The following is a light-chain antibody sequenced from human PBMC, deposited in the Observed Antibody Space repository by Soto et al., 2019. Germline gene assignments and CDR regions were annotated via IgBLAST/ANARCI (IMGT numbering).Light chain of an antibody. CDR2: GAS. V-gene: IGKV3D-15*01. CDR1: QSVSSN. J-gene: IGKJ1*01. Sequence: EIVMTQSPATLSVSPGERATLSCRASQSVSSNLAWHQQKPGLAPRLLIYGASTRATGIPARFSGSGSGTEFTLTISSLQSEDFAVYYCQQYNNWPRTFGQGTKVEIK. CDR3: QQYNNWPRT.